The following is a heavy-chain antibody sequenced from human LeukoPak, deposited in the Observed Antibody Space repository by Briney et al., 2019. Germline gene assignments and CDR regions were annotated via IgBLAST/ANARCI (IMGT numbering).Heavy chain of an antibody. CDR2: YIPLFGTT. CDR1: GGTFNNSP. D-gene: IGHD3-10*01. V-gene: IGHV1-69*05. CDR3: AKGGPSGFSGAGMHQAMDV. Sequence: GSSVKVSCKASGGTFNNSPVNWIRQAPGQGLEWMGGYIPLFGTTIYAQKFQGRVAFTTDDSTGTADMDLTSLTSDDTAVYFCAKGGPSGFSGAGMHQAMDVWGQGTTVIVSS. J-gene: IGHJ6*02.